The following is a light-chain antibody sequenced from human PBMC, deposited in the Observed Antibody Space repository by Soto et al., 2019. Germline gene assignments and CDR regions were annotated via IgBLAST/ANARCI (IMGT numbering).Light chain of an antibody. CDR1: GRDIGAYDY. CDR3: RSYTTSYFCV. CDR2: GVK. Sequence: QSALTQPASVSGSPGQSITISCTGSGRDIGAYDYVSWYQQHPGKAPKLLIYGVKNRPSGVSYRFSASKSAFTASLTISGLQAEDEAHYYCRSYTTSYFCVCGPGTKRTVL. V-gene: IGLV2-14*01. J-gene: IGLJ1*01.